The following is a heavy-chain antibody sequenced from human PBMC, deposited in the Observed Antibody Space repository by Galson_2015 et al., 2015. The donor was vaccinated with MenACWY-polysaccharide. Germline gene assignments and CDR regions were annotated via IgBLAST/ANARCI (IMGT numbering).Heavy chain of an antibody. CDR3: ANPGLSTRRTSDVDF. D-gene: IGHD5/OR15-5a*01. J-gene: IGHJ4*02. CDR2: IYSGGRA. CDR1: GFTVSNNY. Sequence: SLRLSCAASGFTVSNNYMSWVRQAPGKGLEGVSVIYSGGRANYADSVKGRFTISRDNSKSTLYLQMNSLRAADTAVYYCANPGLSTRRTSDVDFWGQGTLVTVSS. V-gene: IGHV3-53*01.